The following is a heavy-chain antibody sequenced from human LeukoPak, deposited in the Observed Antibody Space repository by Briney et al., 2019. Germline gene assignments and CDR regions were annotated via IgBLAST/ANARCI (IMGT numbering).Heavy chain of an antibody. Sequence: GGSLRLSCAASGFDVSINYMNWIRQSPEKGLEWVSIIHNDGSTYYADSVKGRFTVSRDNSKNTVSLQMDSLRAEDTAVYYCARDAPAVAGFDYWGQGTMVTVSS. CDR2: IHNDGST. CDR1: GFDVSINY. D-gene: IGHD6-19*01. J-gene: IGHJ3*01. CDR3: ARDAPAVAGFDY. V-gene: IGHV3-66*01.